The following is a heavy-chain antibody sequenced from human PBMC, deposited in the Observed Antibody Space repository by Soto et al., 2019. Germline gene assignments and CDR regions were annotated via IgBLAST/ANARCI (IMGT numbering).Heavy chain of an antibody. CDR2: IIPLYDSP. CDR1: GGTSSTYA. Sequence: QVQLVQSGADVKKPGSSARVSCKASGGTSSTYAVHWVRQAPGQGLEWMGGIIPLYDSPYYARNFQGRFTIAADKSTDTAYMELRSLGYEDTAVYYCARGSHDGDALYWGQGTLVTVSS. D-gene: IGHD4-17*01. J-gene: IGHJ4*02. V-gene: IGHV1-69*06. CDR3: ARGSHDGDALY.